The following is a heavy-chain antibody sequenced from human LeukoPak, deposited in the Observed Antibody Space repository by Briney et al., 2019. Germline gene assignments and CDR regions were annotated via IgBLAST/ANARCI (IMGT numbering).Heavy chain of an antibody. CDR3: AREGCSTTSCEFDY. CDR2: ISYDGSNK. D-gene: IGHD2-2*01. J-gene: IGHJ4*02. V-gene: IGHV3-30*04. CDR1: GFTFSSYA. Sequence: QPGRSLRLSCAASGFTFSSYAMHWVRQAPGKGLEWVAVISYDGSNKYYADSVKGRFTISRDNAKNSLYLQMNSLRAEDTALYYCAREGCSTTSCEFDYWGQGTLVTVSS.